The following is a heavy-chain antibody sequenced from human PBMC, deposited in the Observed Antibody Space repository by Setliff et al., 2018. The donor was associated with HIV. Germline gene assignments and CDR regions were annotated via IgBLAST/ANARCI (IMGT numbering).Heavy chain of an antibody. V-gene: IGHV3-48*01. Sequence: GGSLRLSCAASGFRFSVYSMHWVRQAPGKGLEWLSYITGSSTTYYAESVKGRFTISRDNARNSLYLQVNSLRVEDTAVYFCARDHVVNGFDVWGQGTMVTVPS. CDR2: ITGSSTT. CDR3: ARDHVVNGFDV. CDR1: GFRFSVYS. J-gene: IGHJ3*01. D-gene: IGHD1-1*01.